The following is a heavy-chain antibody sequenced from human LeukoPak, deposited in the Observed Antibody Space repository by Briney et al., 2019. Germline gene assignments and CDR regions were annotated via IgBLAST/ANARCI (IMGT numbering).Heavy chain of an antibody. D-gene: IGHD2-21*02. V-gene: IGHV1-69*06. J-gene: IGHJ4*02. Sequence: GASVKVSCKASGYTFTSYGISWVRQAPGQGLEWMGGIIPIFGTANYAQKFQGGRVTITADKSTSTAYMELSSLRSEDTAVYYCARAIFRYCGGDCYSSLYYFDYWGQGTLVTVSS. CDR3: ARAIFRYCGGDCYSSLYYFDY. CDR2: IIPIFGTA. CDR1: GYTFTSYG.